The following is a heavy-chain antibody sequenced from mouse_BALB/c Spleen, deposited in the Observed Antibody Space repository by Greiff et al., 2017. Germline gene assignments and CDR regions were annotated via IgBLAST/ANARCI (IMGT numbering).Heavy chain of an antibody. Sequence: QVQLKQSGAELMKPGASVKISCKATGYTFSSYWIEWVKQRPGHGLEWIGEILPGSGSTNYNEKFKGKATFTADTSSNTAYMQLSSLTSEDSAVYYCARPTVLRHYFDYWGQGTTLTVSS. CDR1: GYTFSSYW. D-gene: IGHD1-1*01. V-gene: IGHV1-9*01. J-gene: IGHJ2*01. CDR3: ARPTVLRHYFDY. CDR2: ILPGSGST.